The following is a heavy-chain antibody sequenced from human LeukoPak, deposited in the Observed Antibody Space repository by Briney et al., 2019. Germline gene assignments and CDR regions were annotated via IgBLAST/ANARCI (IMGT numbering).Heavy chain of an antibody. Sequence: GGSLRLSCAASGFTFSSYAMSWVRQAPGKGLEWVSAISGSGGSTYYADSVKGRFTISRDNSKNTLYLQMNSLRAEDTAVYYCAKQGIAAAKVRYDVDYWGQGTLVTVSS. D-gene: IGHD6-13*01. J-gene: IGHJ4*02. V-gene: IGHV3-23*01. CDR3: AKQGIAAAKVRYDVDY. CDR2: ISGSGGST. CDR1: GFTFSSYA.